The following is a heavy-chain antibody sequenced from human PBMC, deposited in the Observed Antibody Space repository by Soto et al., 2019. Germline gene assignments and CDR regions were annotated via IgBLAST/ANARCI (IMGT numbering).Heavy chain of an antibody. D-gene: IGHD6-13*01. CDR1: GFTFSNYG. Sequence: QAQLVESGGGVVQPGRSLRLSCAASGFTFSNYGMHWVRQAPGKGLQWVAVISHDGSSKYYEDSLKGRFTISRDNSKNTVYVEMNSLRPEDTAVDFCAKRRVSAGGTLGAFDLWGQGTMVSVSS. J-gene: IGHJ3*01. V-gene: IGHV3-30*18. CDR2: ISHDGSSK. CDR3: AKRRVSAGGTLGAFDL.